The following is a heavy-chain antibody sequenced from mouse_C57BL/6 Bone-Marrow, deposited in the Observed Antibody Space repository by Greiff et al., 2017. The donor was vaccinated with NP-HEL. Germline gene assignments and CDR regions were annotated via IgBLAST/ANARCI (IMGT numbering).Heavy chain of an antibody. V-gene: IGHV1-39*01. CDR3: ARYGGAAQAPHYYAMDY. CDR1: GYSFTDYN. CDR2: INPNYGTT. J-gene: IGHJ4*01. D-gene: IGHD3-2*02. Sequence: EVQLQQSGPELVKPGASVKISCKASGYSFTDYNMNWVKQSNGKSLEWIGVINPNYGTTSYNQKFKGKATLTVDQSSSTAYMQLNSLTSEDSAVYYCARYGGAAQAPHYYAMDYWGQGTSVTVSS.